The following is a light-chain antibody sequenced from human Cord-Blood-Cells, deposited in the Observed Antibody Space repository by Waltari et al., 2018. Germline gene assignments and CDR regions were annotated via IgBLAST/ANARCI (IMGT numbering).Light chain of an antibody. CDR1: QSISSW. Sequence: DIPMTQSPSTLSASVGERVTITGRASQSISSWLACYQQKPGKAPKLLIYDASSLESGVPSRFSGSGSGTEFTLTISSLQPDDFATYDCQQYNSYSRTFGQGTKVEIK. V-gene: IGKV1-5*01. CDR3: QQYNSYSRT. CDR2: DAS. J-gene: IGKJ1*01.